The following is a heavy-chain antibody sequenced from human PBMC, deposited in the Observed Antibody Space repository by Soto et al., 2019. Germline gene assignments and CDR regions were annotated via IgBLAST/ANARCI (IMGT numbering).Heavy chain of an antibody. V-gene: IGHV3-21*01. D-gene: IGHD4-17*01. CDR2: ISSSSSYI. J-gene: IGHJ4*02. CDR1: GFTFSSYS. CDR3: AREAMTTVPIPYFDY. Sequence: EVQLVESGGGLVKPGGSLRLSCAASGFTFSSYSMNWVRQAPGKGLEWVSSISSSSSYIYYADSVKGRFTISRDNAKNSLYLQTNSLRAEATAVDYCAREAMTTVPIPYFDYWGQGTLVTVSS.